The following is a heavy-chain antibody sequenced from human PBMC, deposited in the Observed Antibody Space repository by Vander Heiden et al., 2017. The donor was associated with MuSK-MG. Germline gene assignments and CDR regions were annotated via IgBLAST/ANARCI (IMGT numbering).Heavy chain of an antibody. CDR2: LSSNGGTT. V-gene: IGHV3-64*01. D-gene: IGHD3-10*01. CDR1: GFSFSTYA. J-gene: IGHJ4*02. CDR3: ARDAGAGAIDY. Sequence: EVQLVESGGGLVQPGGSLRLSGAASGFSFSTYAMHWVRQAPGKGLEFVSALSSNGGTTYYAISVKGRFTISRDNSKNTLYLQMGSLRPEDMAVYYCARDAGAGAIDYWWQGTLVTVSS.